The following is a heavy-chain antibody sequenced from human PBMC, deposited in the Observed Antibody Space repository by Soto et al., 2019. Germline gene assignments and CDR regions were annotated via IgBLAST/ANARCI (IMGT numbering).Heavy chain of an antibody. V-gene: IGHV1-69*13. CDR2: IIPIFGTA. CDR3: ARGPTGDQWFDP. J-gene: IGHJ5*02. D-gene: IGHD3-10*01. CDR1: GYTFTIYY. Sequence: GASVKVSCKASGYTFTIYYMHWVRQAPGQGLEWMGGIIPIFGTANYAQKFQGRVTITADESTSTAYMELSSLRSEDTAVYYCARGPTGDQWFDPWGQGTLVTVSS.